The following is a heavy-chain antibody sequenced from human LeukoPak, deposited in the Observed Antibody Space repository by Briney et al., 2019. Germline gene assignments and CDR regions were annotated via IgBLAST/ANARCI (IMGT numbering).Heavy chain of an antibody. Sequence: PSETLSLTCAVYGGSFSGYYWSWIRQPPGKGLEWIGEINHRGSTNYNPSLKSRVTISVDTSKNQFSLRLSSVTAADTAVYYCARGPEANEYSSSSDFDYWGRGTLVTVSS. V-gene: IGHV4-34*01. CDR3: ARGPEANEYSSSSDFDY. CDR1: GGSFSGYY. J-gene: IGHJ4*02. D-gene: IGHD6-6*01. CDR2: INHRGST.